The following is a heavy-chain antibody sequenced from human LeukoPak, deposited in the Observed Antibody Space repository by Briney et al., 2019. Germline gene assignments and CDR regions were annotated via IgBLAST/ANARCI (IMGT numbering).Heavy chain of an antibody. CDR2: VSGNSDTF. Sequence: GRSLRLSFAASGFVFNEFDMYWVRQVPGKGLEWVSGVSGNSDTFDYEDSVRGRFTVSRDNAERSLDLQMNSLRVDDTVLYYCVLGPIFDIWGQGTMVTVTS. CDR1: GFVFNEFD. J-gene: IGHJ3*02. CDR3: VLGPIFDI. V-gene: IGHV3-9*01.